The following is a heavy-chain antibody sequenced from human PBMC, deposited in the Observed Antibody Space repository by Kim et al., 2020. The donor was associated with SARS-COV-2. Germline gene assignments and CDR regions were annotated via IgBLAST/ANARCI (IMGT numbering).Heavy chain of an antibody. Sequence: ADSVKGRFTISRDNSKNTLYLQMNSLRAEDTAVYYCAKGARVVAAGMDVWGQGTTVTVSS. CDR3: AKGARVVAAGMDV. D-gene: IGHD2-2*01. J-gene: IGHJ6*02. V-gene: IGHV3-23*01.